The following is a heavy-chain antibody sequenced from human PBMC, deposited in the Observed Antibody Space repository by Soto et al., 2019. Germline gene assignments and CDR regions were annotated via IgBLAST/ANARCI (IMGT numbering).Heavy chain of an antibody. Sequence: GGSLRLSCAASGFTFDDYGMSWVRQAPGKGLEWVSGINWNGGSTGYADSVKGRFTISRDNAKNSLYLQMNSLRAEDTALYYCARDRLPGIAVAGHDAFDIWGQGTMVTVSS. CDR2: INWNGGST. V-gene: IGHV3-20*04. CDR3: ARDRLPGIAVAGHDAFDI. J-gene: IGHJ3*02. CDR1: GFTFDDYG. D-gene: IGHD6-19*01.